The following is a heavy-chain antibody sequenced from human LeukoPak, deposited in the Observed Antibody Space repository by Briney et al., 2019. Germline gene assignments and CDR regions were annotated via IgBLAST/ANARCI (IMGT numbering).Heavy chain of an antibody. D-gene: IGHD3-22*01. Sequence: GRSLRLSCAASGFTFDDYAMHWVRQAPGKGLEWVSGISWNSGSIGYADSVKGRFTISRDNAKNSLYLQMNSLRAEDTAVYYCARGKYYYDSSGTPLDYWGQGTLVTVSS. CDR1: GFTFDDYA. V-gene: IGHV3-9*01. CDR2: ISWNSGSI. CDR3: ARGKYYYDSSGTPLDY. J-gene: IGHJ4*02.